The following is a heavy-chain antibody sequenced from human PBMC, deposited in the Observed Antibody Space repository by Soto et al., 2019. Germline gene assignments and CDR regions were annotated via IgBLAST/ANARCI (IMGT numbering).Heavy chain of an antibody. J-gene: IGHJ6*02. D-gene: IGHD1-26*01. CDR2: LSASGATT. Sequence: EVQLLESGGGLVQPGGSLRLSCAASGFTFSTYAMTWVRQAPGKGLKWVSALSASGATTYHADSVKGRFTISRDNSENTLYLQMNSLSAGDTAVYYCAKGLSGSRYYYYGMDVWGQGTTVTVSS. CDR3: AKGLSGSRYYYYGMDV. V-gene: IGHV3-23*01. CDR1: GFTFSTYA.